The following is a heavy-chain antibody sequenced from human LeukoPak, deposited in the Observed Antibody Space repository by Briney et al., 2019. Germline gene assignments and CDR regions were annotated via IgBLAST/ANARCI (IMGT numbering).Heavy chain of an antibody. CDR3: NTYNDRDAFKA. D-gene: IGHD5-24*01. CDR2: IKSKTDGGTA. J-gene: IGHJ3*01. V-gene: IGHV3-15*01. CDR1: GYTFAKDW. Sequence: RESLRLSCAGSGYTFAKDWMSAGLQTPGKGLEWVGRIKSKTDGGTADYAAPVKGRFTISRDDSENTLFLQMNSLKTEDTAIYYCNTYNDRDAFKAWGQGTMVTVSS.